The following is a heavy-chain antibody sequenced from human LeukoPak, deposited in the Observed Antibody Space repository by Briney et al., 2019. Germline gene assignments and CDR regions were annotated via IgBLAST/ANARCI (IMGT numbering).Heavy chain of an antibody. CDR2: IYYSGST. V-gene: IGHV4-31*03. D-gene: IGHD3-3*01. J-gene: IGHJ3*02. CDR1: GGSISSGGYY. Sequence: PSQTLSLTCTVSGGSISSGGYYWSWIRQHPGKGLEWIGYIYYSGSTYYNPSLKSRVTISVDTSKNQFSLKLSPVTAADTAVYYCARSYYDFWSGPVDAFDIWGQGTMVTVSS. CDR3: ARSYYDFWSGPVDAFDI.